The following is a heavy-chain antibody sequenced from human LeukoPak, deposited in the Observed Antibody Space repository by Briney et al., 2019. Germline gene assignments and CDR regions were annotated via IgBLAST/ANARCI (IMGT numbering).Heavy chain of an antibody. CDR2: GNPDSGDS. D-gene: IGHD3/OR15-3a*01. V-gene: IGHV1-2*02. CDR3: ATGLATAFTY. J-gene: IGHJ4*02. CDR1: GYTFTDYY. Sequence: ASEKVSCKASGYTFTDYYIHWVRQAPAQGLEWMAFGNPDSGDSYSAPTFHGTVTMTRDTSITTASMELKCLTSDHTAVYYCATGLATAFTYWGQGTLLTVS.